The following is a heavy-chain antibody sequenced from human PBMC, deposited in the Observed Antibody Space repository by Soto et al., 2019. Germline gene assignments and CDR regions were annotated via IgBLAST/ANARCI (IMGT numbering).Heavy chain of an antibody. V-gene: IGHV3-30*03. CDR3: ATGRVDYEGTYYGMDV. CDR1: GFTFSSYG. Sequence: PGGSLRLSCAASGFTFSSYGMHWVRQAPGKGLEWVAVISYDGSNKYYADSVKGRFTISRDNSKNTLYLQMNSLRAEDTAVYYCATGRVDYEGTYYGMDVWGHGTTVTVSS. D-gene: IGHD4-17*01. CDR2: ISYDGSNK. J-gene: IGHJ6*02.